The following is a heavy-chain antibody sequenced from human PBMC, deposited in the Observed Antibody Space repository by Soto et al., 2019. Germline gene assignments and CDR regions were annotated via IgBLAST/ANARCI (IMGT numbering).Heavy chain of an antibody. V-gene: IGHV1-2*02. CDR1: GYTFTGHY. CDR3: GRGRSGELVVFY. J-gene: IGHJ4*02. CDR2: IGPKNGDT. D-gene: IGHD1-7*01. Sequence: QVQLVQSGAEVKESGASVKVSCKASGYTFTGHYIHWVRQAPGQGFEWVGEIGPKNGDTRYAQKFKGRVAMTKDSSITTVDMGLSNLSPDDTAVYYCGRGRSGELVVFYWGQGTLVTVHS.